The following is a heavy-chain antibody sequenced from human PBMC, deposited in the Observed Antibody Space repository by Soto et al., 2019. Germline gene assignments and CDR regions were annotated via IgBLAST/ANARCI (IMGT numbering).Heavy chain of an antibody. CDR2: TSSDGGTK. J-gene: IGHJ4*02. V-gene: IGHV3-30-3*01. CDR1: GFTFSRYS. CDR3: AREVVLTEWYFDN. Sequence: PXESLRLSCVTSGFTFSRYSMHWFRQAPGKGLEWVAVTSSDGGTKFYADSVKGRFTVSRDNSKNTLYLQMNSLRPEDTAVYYCAREVVLTEWYFDNWGQGILVTVS. D-gene: IGHD2-21*01.